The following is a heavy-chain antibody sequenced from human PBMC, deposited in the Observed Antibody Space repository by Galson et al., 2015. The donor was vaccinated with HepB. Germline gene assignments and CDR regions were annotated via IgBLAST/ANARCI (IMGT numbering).Heavy chain of an antibody. CDR1: GFTFTNYA. V-gene: IGHV3-23*01. J-gene: IGHJ4*02. CDR2: ISNSGIGT. CDR3: AKPHCSSTSCRGIFDY. D-gene: IGHD2-2*01. Sequence: SLRLSCAASGFTFTNYAMSWVRQVTGKGLEWVSTISNSGIGTYNADSVKGRFTISRDNSKNTLSVQMNSLRDEDTAVYYCAKPHCSSTSCRGIFDYWGQGILVTVSS.